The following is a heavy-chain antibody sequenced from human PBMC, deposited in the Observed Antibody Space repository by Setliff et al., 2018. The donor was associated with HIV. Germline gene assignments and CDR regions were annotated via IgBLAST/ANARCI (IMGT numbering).Heavy chain of an antibody. CDR3: ASFRGTGTTRSLDHFDY. V-gene: IGHV1-46*01. CDR1: GYTFSSYS. Sequence: ASVKVSCKTSGYTFSSYSLHWVRQGPGQGLEWMGIITPSGGSRRYAQKFQGRVTMTRDTSIMTAYMELGRLTYDDTAVYYCASFRGTGTTRSLDHFDYWGQGTLVTVSS. D-gene: IGHD1-1*01. CDR2: ITPSGGSR. J-gene: IGHJ4*02.